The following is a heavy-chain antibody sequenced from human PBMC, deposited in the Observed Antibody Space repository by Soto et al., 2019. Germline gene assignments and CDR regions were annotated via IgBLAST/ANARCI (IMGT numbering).Heavy chain of an antibody. CDR2: ISAYNGNT. J-gene: IGHJ4*02. Sequence: EASVKVSCKASGYTFTSYGISWVRQAPGQGLEWMGWISAYNGNTNYAQKLQGRVTMTTDTSTSTAYMELRSLRSDDTAVYYCARALGGGSWPYSSGDYEDYWGQGTLVTVSS. V-gene: IGHV1-18*01. D-gene: IGHD2-15*01. CDR1: GYTFTSYG. CDR3: ARALGGGSWPYSSGDYEDY.